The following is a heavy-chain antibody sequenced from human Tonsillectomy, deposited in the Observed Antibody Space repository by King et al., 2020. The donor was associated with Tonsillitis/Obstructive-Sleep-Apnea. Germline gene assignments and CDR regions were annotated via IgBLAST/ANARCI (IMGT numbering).Heavy chain of an antibody. Sequence: VQLPQWGAGLLKPSETLSLPCAVYGGSFSGYYWNWIRQPPGQGLEWIGEINHSGSTNYNPSLKSRVTISVDTSKNQFSLNVNSVTAADTAVYYCARGVVVVVGAIDYYDYWGQGPLVTVSS. CDR2: INHSGST. D-gene: IGHD2-15*01. CDR1: GGSFSGYY. V-gene: IGHV4-34*01. CDR3: ARGVVVVVGAIDYYDY. J-gene: IGHJ4*02.